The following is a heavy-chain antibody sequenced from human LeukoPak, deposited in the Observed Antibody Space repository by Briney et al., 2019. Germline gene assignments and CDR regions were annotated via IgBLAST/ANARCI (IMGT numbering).Heavy chain of an antibody. D-gene: IGHD6-6*01. V-gene: IGHV1-2*02. CDR1: GYTFTGYY. CDR2: INTNSGGT. J-gene: IGHJ4*02. Sequence: ASVKVSCKASGYTFTGYYMHLVRQAPGQGLEWIGWINTNSGGTNYAQKFQGRVTMTRDTSISTAYMELSRLRSDDTAVYYCARALAIAAHPYFDYWGQGTLVTVSS. CDR3: ARALAIAAHPYFDY.